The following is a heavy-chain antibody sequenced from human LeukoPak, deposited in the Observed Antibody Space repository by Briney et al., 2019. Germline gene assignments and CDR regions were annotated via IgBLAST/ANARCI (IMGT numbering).Heavy chain of an antibody. V-gene: IGHV3-23*01. D-gene: IGHD1-14*01. Sequence: GGSLRLSCAASGFTFSSYAMSWVRQAPGKGLEWVSAISGSGGSTYHADSVKGRFTISRDNSKNTLYLQMNSLRAEDTAVYYCAKGEGRYEAEYFQHWGQGTLVTVSS. J-gene: IGHJ1*01. CDR3: AKGEGRYEAEYFQH. CDR2: ISGSGGST. CDR1: GFTFSSYA.